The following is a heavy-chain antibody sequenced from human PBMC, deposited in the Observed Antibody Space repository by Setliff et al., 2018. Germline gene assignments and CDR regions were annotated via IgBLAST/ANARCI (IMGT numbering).Heavy chain of an antibody. CDR1: DYPFLSYG. V-gene: IGHV1-18*01. CDR2: ISAYTGNA. CDR3: ARAPRLEWILPTFDL. J-gene: IGHJ4*02. D-gene: IGHD3-3*01. Sequence: GASVKVSCKASDYPFLSYGLSWARQAPGQGLEWLGWISAYTGNADYAQNLQGRLTMTTDTSTNTAYMELRSLTSDDTAIYYCARAPRLEWILPTFDLWGQGTPVTVSS.